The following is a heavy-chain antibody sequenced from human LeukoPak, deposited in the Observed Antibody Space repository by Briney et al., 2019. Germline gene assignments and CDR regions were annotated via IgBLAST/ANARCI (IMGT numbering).Heavy chain of an antibody. CDR1: GYNFTSYW. J-gene: IGHJ5*02. V-gene: IGHV5-51*01. CDR3: ARHRRSGGRITGWFDP. Sequence: GESLKISCKGSGYNFTSYWIGWVRQMPGKGLGWMGIIYPGDSDTRYSPSFQGQVTISADKSISTAYLQWSSLKASDTATYYCARHRRSGGRITGWFDPWGQGTLVTVSS. D-gene: IGHD2-15*01. CDR2: IYPGDSDT.